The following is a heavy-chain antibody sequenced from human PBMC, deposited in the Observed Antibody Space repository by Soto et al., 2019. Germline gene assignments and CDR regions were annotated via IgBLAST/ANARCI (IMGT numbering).Heavy chain of an antibody. CDR2: IYSGGST. CDR3: AREKYCSSTSCRYYFDY. J-gene: IGHJ4*02. CDR1: GFTVSSNY. D-gene: IGHD2-2*01. Sequence: GGSLRLSCAASGFTVSSNYMSWVRQAPGKGLEWVSVIYSGGSTYYADSVKGRFTISRHNSKNTLYLQMNSLRAEDTAVYYCAREKYCSSTSCRYYFDYWGQGTLVTVSS. V-gene: IGHV3-53*04.